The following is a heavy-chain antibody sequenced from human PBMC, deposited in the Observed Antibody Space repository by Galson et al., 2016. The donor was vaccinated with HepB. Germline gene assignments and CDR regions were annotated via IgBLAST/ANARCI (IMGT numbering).Heavy chain of an antibody. CDR2: IRPKAKSYAT. Sequence: SLRLSCAASGFTFSDSAIHWVRQASGKGLECVGYIRPKAKSYATAYGASVKGRFTISRDDSQNRAFLQMNSLQTEDTAIYCCTRHLEFDKTQCWGQGTLVTVSS. D-gene: IGHD3-10*01. CDR3: TRHLEFDKTQC. J-gene: IGHJ4*02. V-gene: IGHV3-73*01. CDR1: GFTFSDSA.